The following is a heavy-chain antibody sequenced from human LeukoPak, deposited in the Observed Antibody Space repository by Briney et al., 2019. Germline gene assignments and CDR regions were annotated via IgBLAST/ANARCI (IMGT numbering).Heavy chain of an antibody. Sequence: GGSLRLSCAASGFTLSSYAMSWVRQAPGKGLEWVSAISGSGGSTYYADSVKGRFTISRDNSKNTLYLQMNSLRAEHTAVYYCAKHRFLWASVGAFDIWGQGTMVTVSS. V-gene: IGHV3-23*01. J-gene: IGHJ3*02. D-gene: IGHD2/OR15-2a*01. CDR2: ISGSGGST. CDR1: GFTLSSYA. CDR3: AKHRFLWASVGAFDI.